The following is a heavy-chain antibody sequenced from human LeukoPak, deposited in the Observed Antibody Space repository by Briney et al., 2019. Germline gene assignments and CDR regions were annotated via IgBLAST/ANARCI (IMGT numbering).Heavy chain of an antibody. CDR1: GFTFSSYS. Sequence: GGSLRLSCAASGFTFSSYSMNWVRQAPGKGLEWVSSISSSTSYIYYADSVKGRFTISRDSAKNSLYLQMNSLRAEDTAMYYCARVSDYYGSGNYQKQFDYWGQGTLVTVSS. D-gene: IGHD3-10*01. CDR3: ARVSDYYGSGNYQKQFDY. CDR2: ISSSTSYI. V-gene: IGHV3-21*01. J-gene: IGHJ4*02.